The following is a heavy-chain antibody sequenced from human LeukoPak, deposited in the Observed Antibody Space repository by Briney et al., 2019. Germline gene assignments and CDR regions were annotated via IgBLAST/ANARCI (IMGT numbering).Heavy chain of an antibody. CDR2: INPNSGDT. D-gene: IGHD4-11*01. CDR1: GYTFTNYY. CDR3: ARGTVGYFDY. J-gene: IGHJ4*02. V-gene: IGHV1-2*02. Sequence: GASVKVSRKASGYTFTNYYMHWVRQAPGQGLEWMGWINPNSGDTNYAQKFQGRVTMTRDTSINTAYMELSRLRSDDTAVYYCARGTVGYFDYWGQGTLVAVSS.